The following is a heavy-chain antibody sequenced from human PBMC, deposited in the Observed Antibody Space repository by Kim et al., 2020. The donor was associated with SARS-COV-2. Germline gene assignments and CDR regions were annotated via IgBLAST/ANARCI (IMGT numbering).Heavy chain of an antibody. D-gene: IGHD3-10*01. CDR1: GFTFSGYA. V-gene: IGHV3-73*01. CDR3: NRQGEGWYDFDY. J-gene: IGHJ4*02. CDR2: ISSNGNSYAT. Sequence: GGSLRLSCAASGFTFSGYAMNWVRQASGKGLEWVGRISSNGNSYATAYAASVKGRFTISRDDSKHKAYMQMNSQKTEDTALYYCNRQGEGWYDFDYWGQGTLVTVSS.